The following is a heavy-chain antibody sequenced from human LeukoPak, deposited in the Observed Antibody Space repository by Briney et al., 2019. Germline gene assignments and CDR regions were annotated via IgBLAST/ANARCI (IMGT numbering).Heavy chain of an antibody. Sequence: PGGSLRLSCAASGLTFRNYEMNWVREAPGKGLQWVSYINSCGTKISYADSVKGRFTISRDNAKNSLYLQMNSLRVQDTTVYYCARDPEGGALDYGLDVWGKGTAVTVSS. D-gene: IGHD1-26*01. CDR1: GLTFRNYE. V-gene: IGHV3-48*03. CDR2: INSCGTKI. CDR3: ARDPEGGALDYGLDV. J-gene: IGHJ6*04.